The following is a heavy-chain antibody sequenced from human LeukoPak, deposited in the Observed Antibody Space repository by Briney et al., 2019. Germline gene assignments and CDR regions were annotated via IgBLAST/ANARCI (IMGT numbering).Heavy chain of an antibody. Sequence: GGSLRLSCAPSGFTFSSYSMNWVRQAPGKGLEWVSYISSSSSTIYYADSLKGRFTISRDDAENSLYLQMNSLRAEDTAVYYCARDSSVTAAPIDYWGQGTLVTVSS. CDR3: ARDSSVTAAPIDY. J-gene: IGHJ4*02. D-gene: IGHD2-2*01. CDR2: ISSSSSTI. V-gene: IGHV3-48*01. CDR1: GFTFSSYS.